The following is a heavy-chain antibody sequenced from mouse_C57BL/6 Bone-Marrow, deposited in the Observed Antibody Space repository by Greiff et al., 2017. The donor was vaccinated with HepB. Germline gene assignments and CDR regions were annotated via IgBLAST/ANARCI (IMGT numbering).Heavy chain of an antibody. Sequence: EVQRVESGGGLVQPTGSLKLSCAASGFSFNTYAMNWVRQAPGKGLEWVALIRSKSNNYATYYAESVKDRFTISRDDSESMLYLQMNNLKTEDTAMYYCVGGYDGYDVWFAYWGQGTLVTVSA. V-gene: IGHV10-1*01. CDR2: IRSKSNNYAT. D-gene: IGHD2-3*01. CDR1: GFSFNTYA. CDR3: VGGYDGYDVWFAY. J-gene: IGHJ3*01.